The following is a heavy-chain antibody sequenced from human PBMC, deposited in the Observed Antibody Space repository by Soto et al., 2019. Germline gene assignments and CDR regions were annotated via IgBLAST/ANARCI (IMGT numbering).Heavy chain of an antibody. V-gene: IGHV3-23*01. CDR3: AKGWGDY. D-gene: IGHD7-27*01. CDR1: GFTFSSYT. CDR2: ISSSGGST. Sequence: EVQLLESGGGLVQPGGSLRLSCAASGFTFSSYTMSWVRQGPGKGLEWVSGISSSGGSTVYADSVKGRFTISRDNFKNTLYLQRNSRRAEDTAVYYCAKGWGDYWGQGTPVTVSS. J-gene: IGHJ4*02.